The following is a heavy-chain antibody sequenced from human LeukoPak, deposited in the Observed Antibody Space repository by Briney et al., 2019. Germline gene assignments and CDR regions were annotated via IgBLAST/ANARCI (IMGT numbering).Heavy chain of an antibody. J-gene: IGHJ4*02. V-gene: IGHV4-59*01. CDR1: GGSINSYH. D-gene: IGHD2-15*01. CDR3: AREGPLSCSGGSCYAR. Sequence: PSETLSLTCTVSGGSINSYHWSWIRQPPGKGLEWIRYISYSGSTNYNPSLKSRVTISVDPSKNQFSLRLSSVTAADTAVYYCAREGPLSCSGGSCYARWGQGTLVTVSS. CDR2: ISYSGST.